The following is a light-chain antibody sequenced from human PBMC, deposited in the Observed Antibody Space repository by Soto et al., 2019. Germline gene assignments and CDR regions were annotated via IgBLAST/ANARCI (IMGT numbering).Light chain of an antibody. CDR2: EGS. CDR3: CSYAGGYTHAV. J-gene: IGLJ2*01. V-gene: IGLV2-23*01. CDR1: SSDVGRYNL. Sequence: QSVLTQPASVSGSPGQSITISCTGTSSDVGRYNLVSWYQQYPGKAPKLLIYEGSERPSGVSNRFSGSKSGNSASLTISGLQAEDEADYYCCSYAGGYTHAVFGGGTKLTVL.